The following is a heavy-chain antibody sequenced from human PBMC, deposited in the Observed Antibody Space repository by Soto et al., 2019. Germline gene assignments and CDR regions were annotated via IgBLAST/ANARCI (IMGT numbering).Heavy chain of an antibody. CDR1: GFTFSSYS. Sequence: EVQLVESGGGLVKPGGCLRLSCAASGFTFSSYSMNWVRQAPGKGLEWVSSITSSSNSIYYADPVKGRFTISRDNAKNSLYLQMNSLRAEDTAVYYCARGRYCSGVSCPFDYWGQGTLVTVSS. D-gene: IGHD2-15*01. V-gene: IGHV3-21*01. J-gene: IGHJ4*02. CDR2: ITSSSNSI. CDR3: ARGRYCSGVSCPFDY.